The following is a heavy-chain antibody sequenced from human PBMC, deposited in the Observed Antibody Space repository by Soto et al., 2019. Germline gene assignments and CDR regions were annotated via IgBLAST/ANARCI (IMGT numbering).Heavy chain of an antibody. V-gene: IGHV3-30*03. D-gene: IGHD6-13*01. CDR1: GFTFSSYG. CDR3: ARDRGLRRIAAAGIGY. J-gene: IGHJ4*02. CDR2: ISYDGSNK. Sequence: PGGSLRLSCAASGFTFSSYGMHWVRQAPGKGLEWVAVISYDGSNKYYADSVKGRFTISRDNSKNTLYLQMNSLRAEDTAVYYCARDRGLRRIAAAGIGYWGQGTLVTVSS.